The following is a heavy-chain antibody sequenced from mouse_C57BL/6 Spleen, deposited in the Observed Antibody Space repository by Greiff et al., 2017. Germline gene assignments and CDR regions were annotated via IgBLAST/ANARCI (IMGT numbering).Heavy chain of an antibody. D-gene: IGHD3-1*01. J-gene: IGHJ4*01. CDR3: AREGGTRAMDY. CDR1: GYSITSGYY. Sequence: DVHLVESGPGLVKPSQSLSLTCSVTGYSITSGYYWNWIRQFPGNKLEWMGYIRNDGSNNYNPSLKNRISITRDTPKNQFFLQLNAVTTEETATYYCAREGGTRAMDYWGQGTSVTVSS. CDR2: IRNDGSN. V-gene: IGHV3-6*01.